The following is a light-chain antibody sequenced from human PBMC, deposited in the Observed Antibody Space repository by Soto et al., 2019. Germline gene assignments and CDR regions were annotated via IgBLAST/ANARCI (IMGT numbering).Light chain of an antibody. J-gene: IGKJ1*01. V-gene: IGKV3-15*01. Sequence: EIVLTQSPVTLSVSPGESATLSCRASQSVSTNLAWYQQKPGQAPRLIIYGAYTRATAVPDRFSGSGSGTAFTLTISSLQSEDFEVYYCQQYHSWRYFGQGTKVESK. CDR1: QSVSTN. CDR2: GAY. CDR3: QQYHSWRY.